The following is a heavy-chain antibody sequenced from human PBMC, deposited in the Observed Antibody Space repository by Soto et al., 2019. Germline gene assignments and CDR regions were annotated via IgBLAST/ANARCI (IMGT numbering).Heavy chain of an antibody. J-gene: IGHJ6*02. CDR2: IRTSSSYI. D-gene: IGHD2-21*02. CDR1: GFIFNNFG. CDR3: ARDRAPLCCADCGLMEI. V-gene: IGHV3-21*01. Sequence: GGALRLSCAASGFIFNNFGMNWFRQAPGKGLEWVSSIRTSSSYIYYAESVKGRLTMSRDNAKKSLYLEMNRLGVEDTAVYYCARDRAPLCCADCGLMEIRGQGTSVNVSS.